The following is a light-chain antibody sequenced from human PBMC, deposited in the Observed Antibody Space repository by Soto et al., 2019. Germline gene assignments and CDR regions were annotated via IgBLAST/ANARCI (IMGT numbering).Light chain of an antibody. J-gene: IGKJ5*01. CDR3: QQYKSKPIT. CDR1: QSLTGW. CDR2: DAS. V-gene: IGKV1-5*01. Sequence: DIQMTQSPSTLSASVGDRVIITCRASQSLTGWLAWYQQKPGKAPKVLIYDASSLESGVPSRFSGSGFGTEFTLTISSLQPDDFATYYCQQYKSKPITFGQGTRLDIK.